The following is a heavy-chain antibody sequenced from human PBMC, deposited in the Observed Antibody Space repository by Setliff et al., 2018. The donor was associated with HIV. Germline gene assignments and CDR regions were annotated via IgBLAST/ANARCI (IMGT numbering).Heavy chain of an antibody. Sequence: ASVKVSCKASGYILTSYAIHWVRQAPGQGLEWMGWINAGNGDTKYSHKFQGRVSIARDTSANTAYMELSSLRSEDTAVYYCARDRGYCSGASCYGLDYWGQGTLVTVSS. CDR3: ARDRGYCSGASCYGLDY. CDR1: GYILTSYA. V-gene: IGHV1-3*01. J-gene: IGHJ4*02. CDR2: INAGNGDT. D-gene: IGHD2-15*01.